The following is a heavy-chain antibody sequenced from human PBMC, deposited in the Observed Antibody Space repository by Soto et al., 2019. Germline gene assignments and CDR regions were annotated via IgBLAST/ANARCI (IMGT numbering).Heavy chain of an antibody. CDR3: TRESHDILAGPPWVWYFDL. CDR1: GGSFSGYY. Sequence: QVQLQQWGAGPLRPLETLSLTCGVSGGSFSGYYWAWIRQSPGKGLEWIGEINDRGSINYNPSLKSGVSISVDTSKNHYSLTLRSVPAADTAVYYCTRESHDILAGPPWVWYFDLWGRGTLVTVSS. D-gene: IGHD3-9*01. CDR2: INDRGSI. V-gene: IGHV4-34*01. J-gene: IGHJ2*01.